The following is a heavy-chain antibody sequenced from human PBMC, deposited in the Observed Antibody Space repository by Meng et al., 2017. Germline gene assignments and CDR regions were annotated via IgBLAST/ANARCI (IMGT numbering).Heavy chain of an antibody. CDR1: GGTFSSYA. J-gene: IGHJ5*02. Sequence: LGQAGAGGKKPGSSVKFSCKASGGTFSSYAISWVRQAPGQGLEWMGGIIPIFATANYAQKFQGRVTITADESTSTAYMELSSLRSEDTAVYYCAKEVDNWFDPWGQGTLVTVSS. V-gene: IGHV1-69*01. CDR2: IIPIFATA. CDR3: AKEVDNWFDP. D-gene: IGHD2-15*01.